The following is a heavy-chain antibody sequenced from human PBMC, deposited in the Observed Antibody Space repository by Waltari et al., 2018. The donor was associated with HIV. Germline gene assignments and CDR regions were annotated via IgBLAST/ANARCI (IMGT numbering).Heavy chain of an antibody. CDR2: IYYSGGT. J-gene: IGHJ4*02. D-gene: IGHD3-3*01. CDR1: GAPLSSSSSY. V-gene: IGHV4-39*01. CDR3: ARRRVFSYDFDY. Sequence: QLQLQESGPGLVKPSETLSLTCSVSGAPLSSSSSYWGWIRQPPGKGLEWIGHIYYSGGTYSNPSLKSRLTVSLDTSKSQVSLRLRSVTAADTAVYYCARRRVFSYDFDYWGQGNLVIVSS.